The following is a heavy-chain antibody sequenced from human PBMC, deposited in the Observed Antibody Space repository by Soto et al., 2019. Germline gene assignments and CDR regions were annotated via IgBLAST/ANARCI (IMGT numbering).Heavy chain of an antibody. Sequence: GGSLRLSCAASGFTFSSYAMSWVRQAPGKGLEWVSAISGSGGSTYYADSVKGRFTISRDNSNKTLYLQMNSLRAEDTAVYYCAKDLPIIDLNYYDSSGYYHSWGQGTLVTVSS. CDR2: ISGSGGST. CDR1: GFTFSSYA. J-gene: IGHJ4*02. CDR3: AKDLPIIDLNYYDSSGYYHS. D-gene: IGHD3-22*01. V-gene: IGHV3-23*01.